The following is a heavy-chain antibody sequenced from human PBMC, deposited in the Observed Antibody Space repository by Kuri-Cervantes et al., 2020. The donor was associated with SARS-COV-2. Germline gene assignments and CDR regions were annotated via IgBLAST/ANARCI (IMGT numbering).Heavy chain of an antibody. CDR2: IYYSGST. J-gene: IGHJ3*02. Sequence: SETLSLTCTVSGGSISSSSYYWGWIRQPPGKGLEWIGSIYYSGSTYYNPSLKSRVTISVDTSKNQFSLKLSSVTAADTAVYYCARVKPESSGYHFFWVGAFDIWGQGTMVTVSS. V-gene: IGHV4-39*07. CDR3: ARVKPESSGYHFFWVGAFDI. CDR1: GGSISSSSYY. D-gene: IGHD3-22*01.